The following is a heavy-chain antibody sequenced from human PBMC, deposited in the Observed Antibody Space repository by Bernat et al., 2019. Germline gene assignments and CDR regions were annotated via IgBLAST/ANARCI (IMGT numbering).Heavy chain of an antibody. CDR2: ISSSSSYT. V-gene: IGHV3-11*05. CDR1: GFTFSDYD. J-gene: IGHJ4*02. D-gene: IGHD2-15*01. CDR3: AIWLCCSGGSCLKYYFDY. Sequence: QVQLVESGGGLVKAGGSLRLSCAASGFTFSDYDMSWIRQVPGKGLEWVSYISSSSSYTNYADSVKGRFTISRDKAKNSMDLQMNSLRAEDTAVYYCAIWLCCSGGSCLKYYFDYWGQGTLVTVSS.